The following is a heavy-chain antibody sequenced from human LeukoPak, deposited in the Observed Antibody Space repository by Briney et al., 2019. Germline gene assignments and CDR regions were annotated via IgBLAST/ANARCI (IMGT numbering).Heavy chain of an antibody. CDR3: ARVDSASHGYN. V-gene: IGHV3-30-3*01. D-gene: IGHD5-18*01. CDR2: ISYDGSNK. Sequence: GGSLRLSRAASGFTFSSYAMHWVRQAPGKGLEWVAVISYDGSNKYYADSVKGRFTISRDNAKNSLFLQMNSLRDEDTAVYYCARVDSASHGYNWGQGTLVTVSP. J-gene: IGHJ4*02. CDR1: GFTFSSYA.